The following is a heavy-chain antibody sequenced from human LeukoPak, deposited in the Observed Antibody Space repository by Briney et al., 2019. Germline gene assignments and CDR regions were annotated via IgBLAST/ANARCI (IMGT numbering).Heavy chain of an antibody. V-gene: IGHV4-34*01. CDR3: ARWAVVTANYFDY. D-gene: IGHD2-15*01. Sequence: SETLSLTCAVYGGSFSGYYWSWIRQPPGKGLEWIGSIYHSGSTYYNPSLKTRVTISVDTSKNQFSLKLSSVTAADTAVYYCARWAVVTANYFDYWGQGTLVTVSS. CDR2: IYHSGST. J-gene: IGHJ4*02. CDR1: GGSFSGYY.